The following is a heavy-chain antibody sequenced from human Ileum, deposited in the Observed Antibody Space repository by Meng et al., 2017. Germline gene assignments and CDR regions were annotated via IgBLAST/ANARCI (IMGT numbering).Heavy chain of an antibody. CDR2: ISVYNGNT. D-gene: IGHD1-26*01. CDR3: ARDYSGTSYRFSDY. CDR1: GDTFTSYG. Sequence: QVHLVQSGAEVKKPGASVMVSCKAFGDTFTSYGISWVRQAPGQGLEWMGGISVYNGNTNYAQKFQGRVTMTADTSTSTAYMELRSLRSDDTAVYYCARDYSGTSYRFSDYWGQGTLVTVSS. J-gene: IGHJ4*02. V-gene: IGHV1-18*01.